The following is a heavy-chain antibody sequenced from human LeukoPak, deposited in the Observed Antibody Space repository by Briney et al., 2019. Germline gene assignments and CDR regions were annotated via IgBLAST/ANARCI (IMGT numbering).Heavy chain of an antibody. D-gene: IGHD3-3*01. V-gene: IGHV4-4*07. CDR1: GGSISSYY. Sequence: SETLSLTCTGSGGSISSYYWSWIRQPAGKGLEWIGRIYTSGSTNYNPSLKSRVTISVDTSKNQFSLKLSSVTAADTAVYYCAREILRGRVDYWGQGTLVTVSS. J-gene: IGHJ4*02. CDR2: IYTSGST. CDR3: AREILRGRVDY.